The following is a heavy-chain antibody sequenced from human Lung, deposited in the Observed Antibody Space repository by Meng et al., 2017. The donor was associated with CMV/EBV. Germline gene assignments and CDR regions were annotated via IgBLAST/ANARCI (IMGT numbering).Heavy chain of an antibody. D-gene: IGHD6-13*01. CDR2: ISYDGSNK. Sequence: SLKISXAASGFTFSNYGMHWVRQAPGKGLEWVAFISYDGSNKYYADSVKGRFTISRDNSKNTLYLQMNSLRAEDTAVYYCARDADSSSFSPESARGYYYFGMDVWGQGTTVTVSS. CDR3: ARDADSSSFSPESARGYYYFGMDV. J-gene: IGHJ6*02. V-gene: IGHV3-30*19. CDR1: GFTFSNYG.